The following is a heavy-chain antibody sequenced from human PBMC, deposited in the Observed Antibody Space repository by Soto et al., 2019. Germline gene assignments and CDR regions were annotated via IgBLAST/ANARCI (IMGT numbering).Heavy chain of an antibody. CDR1: ENTFIGYY. CDR2: ISPYSGDT. V-gene: IGHV1-2*02. D-gene: IGHD3-3*01. J-gene: IGHJ5*02. Sequence: ASVKVSCKASENTFIGYYLHWVRQAPGQGLEWMGWISPYSGDTDSAQKFQGRVTLTRDTSTRTVYMELSRLTSDDTAVYYCARANIRFDFWSGYEGVGDWFDPWGQGTLVTVSS. CDR3: ARANIRFDFWSGYEGVGDWFDP.